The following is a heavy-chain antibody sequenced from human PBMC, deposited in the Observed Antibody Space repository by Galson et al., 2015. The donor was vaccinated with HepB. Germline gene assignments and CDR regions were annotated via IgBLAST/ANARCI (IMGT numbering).Heavy chain of an antibody. D-gene: IGHD3-9*01. CDR1: GYTFTSYG. V-gene: IGHV1-18*01. J-gene: IGHJ4*02. Sequence: SVKVSCKASGYTFTSYGISWVRQAPGQGLEWMGWISAYNGNTNYAQKLQGRVTMTTDTSTNTAYMELRSLRSDDTAVYYCARDLSASHYVILTAGFHFDYWGQGTLVTVSS. CDR3: ARDLSASHYVILTAGFHFDY. CDR2: ISAYNGNT.